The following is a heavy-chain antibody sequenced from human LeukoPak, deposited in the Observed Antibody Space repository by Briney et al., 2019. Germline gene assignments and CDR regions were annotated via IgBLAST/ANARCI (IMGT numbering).Heavy chain of an antibody. J-gene: IGHJ5*02. V-gene: IGHV4-61*02. CDR3: AREGGYCSSTSCSYNWFDP. D-gene: IGHD2-2*01. CDR1: GGSISSGSYY. Sequence: SQTLSLTCTVSGGSISSGSYYWSWIRQPAGKGLEWIGRIYTSGSTNYNPSLKSRVTISVDMSKNQFSLKLSSVTAADTAVYYCAREGGYCSSTSCSYNWFDPWGQGTLVTVSS. CDR2: IYTSGST.